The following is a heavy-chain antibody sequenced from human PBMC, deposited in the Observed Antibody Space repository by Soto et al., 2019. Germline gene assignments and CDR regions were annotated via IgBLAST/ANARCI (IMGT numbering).Heavy chain of an antibody. D-gene: IGHD3-9*01. Sequence: GGSLRLSCAASGFTFSGSAMHWVRQASGKGLEWVGRIRSKANSYATAYAASVKGRFTISRDDSKNTAYLQMNSLKTEDTAVYYCTRRPDYDILTGYYDYWGQGTLVTVSS. J-gene: IGHJ4*02. CDR1: GFTFSGSA. CDR3: TRRPDYDILTGYYDY. V-gene: IGHV3-73*01. CDR2: IRSKANSYAT.